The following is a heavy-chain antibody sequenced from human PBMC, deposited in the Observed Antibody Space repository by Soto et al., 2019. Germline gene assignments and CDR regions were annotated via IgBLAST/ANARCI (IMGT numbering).Heavy chain of an antibody. CDR1: GFSFRSDN. Sequence: EVQLVESGGGLVQPGGSLRLSCEVSGFSFRSDNMNWVRQAPGKGLEWVSAISPSSGYTYYADSMKGRFTVSRDNAKNSLYLQMNSLRAEDTAVYYCAREGISCSSMSCDLDYWGQGTLVTVSS. CDR2: ISPSSGYT. V-gene: IGHV3-21*01. D-gene: IGHD2-2*01. J-gene: IGHJ4*02. CDR3: AREGISCSSMSCDLDY.